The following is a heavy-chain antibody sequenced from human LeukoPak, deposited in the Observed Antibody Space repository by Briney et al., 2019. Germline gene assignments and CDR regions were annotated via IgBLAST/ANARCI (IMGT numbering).Heavy chain of an antibody. CDR3: TTIRPDY. V-gene: IGHV3-74*01. D-gene: IGHD5-12*01. CDR1: GFTFSNYW. Sequence: GGSLGLSCAASGFTFSNYWMHWVRQAPGKGLVWVARIKTDESNTDYADSVKGRFTISRDNAKNTLYLQMNSLKADDAAVYYCTTIRPDYWGQGTLVTVSS. J-gene: IGHJ4*02. CDR2: IKTDESNT.